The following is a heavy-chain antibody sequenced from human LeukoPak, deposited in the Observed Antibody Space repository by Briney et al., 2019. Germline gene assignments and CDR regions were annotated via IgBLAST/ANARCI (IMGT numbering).Heavy chain of an antibody. D-gene: IGHD3-16*02. Sequence: SVKVSCKASGGTFSSYAISWVRQAPGQGLEWMGRIIPIFGTANYAQKFQGKVTITTDESTSTAYMELSSLRSEDTAVYYCASDHYDYVWGSYRLTYFDYWGQGTLVTVSS. CDR1: GGTFSSYA. CDR2: IIPIFGTA. V-gene: IGHV1-69*05. J-gene: IGHJ4*02. CDR3: ASDHYDYVWGSYRLTYFDY.